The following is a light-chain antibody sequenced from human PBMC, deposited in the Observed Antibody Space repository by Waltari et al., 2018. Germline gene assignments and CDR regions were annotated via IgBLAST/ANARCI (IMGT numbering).Light chain of an antibody. J-gene: IGKJ1*01. CDR3: QQSYSFTRT. CDR2: AAS. Sequence: DIQMTQSPSSLSASVGDSVTITCRASKTISRYLNWYQQKPGKAPNLLIYAASSLQSGVPSRFSGSGSGRDFTLIITSLQPEDFATYYCQQSYSFTRTFGQGTKVEIK. CDR1: KTISRY. V-gene: IGKV1-39*01.